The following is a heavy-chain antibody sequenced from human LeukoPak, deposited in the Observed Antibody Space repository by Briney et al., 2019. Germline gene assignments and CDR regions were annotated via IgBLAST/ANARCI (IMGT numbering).Heavy chain of an antibody. D-gene: IGHD6-13*01. J-gene: IGHJ5*02. Sequence: ASVKVSCKVSGYTLTELSMHWVRQAPGKGLEWMGGFDPEDGETIYAQKFQGRVTMTEDTSTDTAYMELSSPRSEDTAVYYCATRGIMAAAGPNWFDPWGQGTLVTVSS. CDR3: ATRGIMAAAGPNWFDP. CDR2: FDPEDGET. V-gene: IGHV1-24*01. CDR1: GYTLTELS.